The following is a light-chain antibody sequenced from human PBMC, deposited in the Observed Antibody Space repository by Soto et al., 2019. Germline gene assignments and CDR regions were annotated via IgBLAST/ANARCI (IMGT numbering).Light chain of an antibody. CDR2: DAS. V-gene: IGKV3-11*01. CDR3: QHRAGPST. J-gene: IGKJ5*01. Sequence: EIVLTQSPVTLSLSPGDRATLSCRASQTVSNQLDWYQQKPGQAPRLLIYDASRRVTGIPARFSGSGSGTDFPLTLSILEAEDSAVYYCQHRAGPSTFGRGTRLEI. CDR1: QTVSNQ.